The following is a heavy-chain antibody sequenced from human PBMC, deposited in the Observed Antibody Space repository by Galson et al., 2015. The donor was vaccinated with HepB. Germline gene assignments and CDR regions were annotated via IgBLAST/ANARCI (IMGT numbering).Heavy chain of an antibody. Sequence: SLRLSCATSGFIFSSYGMHWVRQPPGKGLEWVAAIWFDGTNKYYADSVKGRFTISRDNSENTLYLQMNNVRVDDTAVYFCARAAGGGYPPAPYYWGQGTLVSVS. CDR3: ARAAGGGYPPAPYY. J-gene: IGHJ4*02. CDR2: IWFDGTNK. CDR1: GFIFSSYG. D-gene: IGHD3-16*02. V-gene: IGHV3-33*01.